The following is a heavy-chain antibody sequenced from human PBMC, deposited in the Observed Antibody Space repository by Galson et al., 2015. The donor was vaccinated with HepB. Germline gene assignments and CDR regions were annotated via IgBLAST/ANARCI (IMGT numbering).Heavy chain of an antibody. CDR3: ARVKRLSSTAP. CDR2: IIPILGIA. CDR1: GGTFSSYA. Sequence: SVKVSCKASGGTFSSYAISWVRQAPGQGLEWMGRIIPILGIANYAQKFQGRVTITADKSTSTAYMELSSLRSEDTAVYYCARVKRLSSTAPWGQGTLVTVSS. J-gene: IGHJ5*02. D-gene: IGHD2-2*01. V-gene: IGHV1-69*04.